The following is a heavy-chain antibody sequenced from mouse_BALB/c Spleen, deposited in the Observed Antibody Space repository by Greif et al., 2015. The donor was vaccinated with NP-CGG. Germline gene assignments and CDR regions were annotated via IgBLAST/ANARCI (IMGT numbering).Heavy chain of an antibody. Sequence: VQLQQSGPQPVRPGASVKISCKASGYSFTSYWMHWVKQRPGQGLEWIGMIDPSDSETRLNQKFKDKATLTVDKSSSTDYMQLSSPTSEDSAVYYCARATLLYYFDYWGQGTTLTVSS. CDR1: GYSFTSYW. CDR2: IDPSDSET. CDR3: ARATLLYYFDY. J-gene: IGHJ2*01. V-gene: IGHV1S127*01. D-gene: IGHD6-5*01.